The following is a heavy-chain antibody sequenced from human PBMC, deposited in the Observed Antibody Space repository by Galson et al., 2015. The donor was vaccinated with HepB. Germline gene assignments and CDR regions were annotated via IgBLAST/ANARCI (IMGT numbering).Heavy chain of an antibody. CDR3: VRDRGDY. J-gene: IGHJ4*02. CDR1: GFTFSTYW. CDR2: INSDGGST. Sequence: SLRLSCAASGFTFSTYWMHWVRQAPGKGLVWVSRINSDGGSTRYADSVKGRFTISRDNAKNTLYLRLNSLRAEDTAVYYCVRDRGDYWGQGTLVTVSS. D-gene: IGHD3-16*01. V-gene: IGHV3-74*01.